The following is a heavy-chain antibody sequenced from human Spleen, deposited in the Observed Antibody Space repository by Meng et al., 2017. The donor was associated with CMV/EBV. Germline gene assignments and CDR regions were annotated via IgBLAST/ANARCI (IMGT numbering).Heavy chain of an antibody. J-gene: IGHJ6*02. D-gene: IGHD2-2*01. CDR3: AGGSIVVGPAAVHYYYYGMDV. CDR2: IIPIFCTA. Sequence: SVKVSCKASGGTFSSYAISWVRQAPGQGLEWMGGIIPIFCTANYAQKFQGRVTITTDESTSTAYMELSSLRSEDTAVYYCAGGSIVVGPAAVHYYYYGMDVWGQGTTVTVSS. CDR1: GGTFSSYA. V-gene: IGHV1-69*05.